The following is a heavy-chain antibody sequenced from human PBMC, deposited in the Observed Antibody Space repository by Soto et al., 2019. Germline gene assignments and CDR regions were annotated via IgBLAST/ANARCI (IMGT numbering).Heavy chain of an antibody. J-gene: IGHJ6*02. CDR1: GYTFTSHN. V-gene: IGHV1-8*02. CDR3: AREQGYWGMDV. D-gene: IGHD2-8*02. CDR2: MNPNSGNT. Sequence: ASVKVSCKASGYTFTSHNINWMRQATGQGLEWMGWMNPNSGNTGYAQKFQGRVTMTRNTSISTAYMELSSLRSEDTAVYYCAREQGYWGMDVWGQGTTVTVSS.